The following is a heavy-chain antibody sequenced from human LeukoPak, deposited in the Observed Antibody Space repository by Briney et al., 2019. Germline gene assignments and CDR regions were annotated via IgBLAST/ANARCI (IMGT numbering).Heavy chain of an antibody. CDR2: INHSGST. CDR1: VGSFSGYY. CDR3: ARDPADYGMDV. V-gene: IGHV4-34*01. Sequence: PSETLSLTSAVHVGSFSGYYWSWTRQPPGKGLEWIGEINHSGSTNYNPSLKSRVTISVDTSKNQFSLKLSSVTAADTAVYYCARDPADYGMDVWGQGTTVTVSS. J-gene: IGHJ6*02.